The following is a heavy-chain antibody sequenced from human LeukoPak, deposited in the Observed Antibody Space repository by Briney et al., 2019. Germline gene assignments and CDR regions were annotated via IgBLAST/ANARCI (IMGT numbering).Heavy chain of an antibody. J-gene: IGHJ4*02. V-gene: IGHV1-69*06. CDR2: IIPIFGTA. Sequence: ASVKVSCKASGGTFSSYAISWVRQAPGQGLEWMGGIIPIFGTANYAQKFQGRVTITADKSTSTAYMELSSLRVEDTAVYYCARAESYSSRRGVDYWGQGTLVTVSS. D-gene: IGHD6-13*01. CDR1: GGTFSSYA. CDR3: ARAESYSSRRGVDY.